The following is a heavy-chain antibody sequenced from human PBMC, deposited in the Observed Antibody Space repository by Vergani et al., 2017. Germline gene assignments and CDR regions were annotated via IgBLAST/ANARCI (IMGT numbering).Heavy chain of an antibody. Sequence: QVQLVESGGGVVQPGRSLRLSCAASGFTFSSYGMHWVRQAPGKGLEWVAVISYDGSNKYYADSVKGRFTISRDNAKNSLYLQMSSLRAEDTAVYYCERCVFGYYYRYYYYGMDVWGQGTTVTVSS. CDR3: ERCVFGYYYRYYYYGMDV. CDR2: ISYDGSNK. V-gene: IGHV3-30*03. J-gene: IGHJ6*02. D-gene: IGHD3-22*01. CDR1: GFTFSSYG.